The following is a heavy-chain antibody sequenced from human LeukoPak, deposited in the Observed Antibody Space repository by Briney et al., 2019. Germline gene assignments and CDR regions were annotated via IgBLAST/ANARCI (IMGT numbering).Heavy chain of an antibody. CDR3: ARPTGSGWLLDAFDI. D-gene: IGHD6-19*01. J-gene: IGHJ3*02. CDR1: GYTFTSYG. V-gene: IGHV1-69*13. Sequence: SVKVSCKASGYTFTSYGISWVRQAPGQGLEWMGRIIPIFGTANYAQKFQGRVTITADESTSTAYMELSSLRSEDTAVYYCARPTGSGWLLDAFDIWGQGTMVTVSS. CDR2: IIPIFGTA.